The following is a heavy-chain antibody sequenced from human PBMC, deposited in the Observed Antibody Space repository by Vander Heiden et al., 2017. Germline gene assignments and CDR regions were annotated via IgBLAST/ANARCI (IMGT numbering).Heavy chain of an antibody. Sequence: EVQLLESGGGLVQPGGSLRLSCAASGFTFKHYAMSWVRQAPGKGLEWVSAISGSGVGTYYADSVKGRFTISRDNSKNTMSLQMNSLRAEDTAVYYCAKDSAAAVYDYWGQGTLVTVSS. J-gene: IGHJ4*02. CDR3: AKDSAAAVYDY. CDR1: GFTFKHYA. D-gene: IGHD6-13*01. CDR2: ISGSGVGT. V-gene: IGHV3-23*01.